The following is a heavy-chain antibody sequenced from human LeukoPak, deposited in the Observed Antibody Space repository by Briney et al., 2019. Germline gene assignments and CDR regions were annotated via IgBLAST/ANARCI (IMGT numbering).Heavy chain of an antibody. CDR3: ARDFHFESFDWDNGEGC. J-gene: IGHJ4*02. CDR1: GYTFTNYA. CDR2: INPNSGGT. Sequence: ASVKVSCKASGYTFTNYALNWVRQAPGQGLEWMGWINPNSGGTNYAQKFQGRVTMTRDTSISTAYMEPSRLRSDDTAVYYCARDFHFESFDWDNGEGCWGQGTLVTVSS. D-gene: IGHD3-9*01. V-gene: IGHV1-2*02.